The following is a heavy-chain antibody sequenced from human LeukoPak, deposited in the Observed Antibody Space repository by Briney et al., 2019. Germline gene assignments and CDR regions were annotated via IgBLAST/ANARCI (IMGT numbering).Heavy chain of an antibody. CDR3: ARDLMGIAYRGAFYY. Sequence: PGGSLRLSCAASGFIFSSYWMNWVRQAPGKGLEWVANIRQDGGEAYYTDSVKGRFTISRDNAKNSLYLQMNSLRAEDTAVYYCARDLMGIAYRGAFYYWGQGTLVTVSS. D-gene: IGHD6-13*01. J-gene: IGHJ4*02. CDR1: GFIFSSYW. V-gene: IGHV3-7*03. CDR2: IRQDGGEA.